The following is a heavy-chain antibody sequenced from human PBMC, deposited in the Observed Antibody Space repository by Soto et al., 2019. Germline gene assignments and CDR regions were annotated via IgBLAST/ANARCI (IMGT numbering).Heavy chain of an antibody. CDR1: GFTFSSYW. D-gene: IGHD1-1*01. V-gene: IGHV3-74*01. J-gene: IGHJ3*02. Sequence: EVQLVESGGDLVQSGGSLRLSCAASGFTFSSYWMHWVRQAPGKGLVGVSRINTDGSRTDYADSVKGRFTISRDNAKNTLYLQMNSLGAEDTAVYYCARPRGTGSSAFDIWGQGTMVTVSS. CDR3: ARPRGTGSSAFDI. CDR2: INTDGSRT.